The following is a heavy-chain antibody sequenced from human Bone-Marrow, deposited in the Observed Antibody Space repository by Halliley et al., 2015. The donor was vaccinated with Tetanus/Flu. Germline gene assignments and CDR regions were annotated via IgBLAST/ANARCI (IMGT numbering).Heavy chain of an antibody. D-gene: IGHD3-22*01. Sequence: YPADSETRTSPSFQGQVPLSVDKSISTAYLQWSSLRASDTAMYYCARHGYESSGSYIYFFDYWGQGTLVTVSS. CDR3: ARHGYESSGSYIYFFDY. CDR2: YPADSET. J-gene: IGHJ4*02. V-gene: IGHV5-51*01.